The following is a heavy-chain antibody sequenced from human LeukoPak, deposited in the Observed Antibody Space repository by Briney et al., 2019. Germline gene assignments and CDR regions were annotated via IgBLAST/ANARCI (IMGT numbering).Heavy chain of an antibody. Sequence: ASVTVSFKASGYTFTVYYMHWVRQAPGQGLEWMGWINPNSGGTNYAQKFQGRVTVTRDTSISTAYMELSRLRSDDTAVYYCARDHDYYDSSGGAFGIWGQGTMVTVSS. CDR1: GYTFTVYY. D-gene: IGHD3-22*01. CDR2: INPNSGGT. CDR3: ARDHDYYDSSGGAFGI. V-gene: IGHV1-2*02. J-gene: IGHJ3*02.